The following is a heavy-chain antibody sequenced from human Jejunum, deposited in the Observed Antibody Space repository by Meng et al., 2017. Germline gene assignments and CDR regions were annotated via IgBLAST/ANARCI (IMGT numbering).Heavy chain of an antibody. CDR1: GYSFTTYN. CDR2: MNPTSGDT. V-gene: IGHV1-8*01. Sequence: QVQLVQSGAEVKNRGASVKVSCKASGYSFTTYNINWVRQAAGQGFEWMGWMNPTSGDTGYAQKFQGRITITRDTSTSTTNMELSRLRSDDTAMYYCARGHVTLDPWGQGTLVTVSS. J-gene: IGHJ5*02. CDR3: ARGHVTLDP.